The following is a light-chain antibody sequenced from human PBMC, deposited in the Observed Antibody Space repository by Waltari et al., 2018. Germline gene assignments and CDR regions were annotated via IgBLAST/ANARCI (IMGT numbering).Light chain of an antibody. CDR3: QTWDTGTHVV. CDR2: VSSAGSH. CDR1: SGHSSYA. Sequence: QVVLTQSPSASASLGASVKLTCTLSSGHSSYAIAWHQQQPEKGPRYLMKVSSAGSHQKGDGIPDRFSGSSPGTERYLTISSVQSEDEADYYCQTWDTGTHVVFGGGTKLTVL. V-gene: IGLV4-69*01. J-gene: IGLJ2*01.